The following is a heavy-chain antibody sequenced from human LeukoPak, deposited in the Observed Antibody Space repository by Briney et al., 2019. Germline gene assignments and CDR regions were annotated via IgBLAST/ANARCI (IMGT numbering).Heavy chain of an antibody. D-gene: IGHD3-10*01. V-gene: IGHV3-30*04. Sequence: GGSLRLSCSASGFPFSSYAMHWVRQAPGKGLEWVTAISSVGHTNKSADSVKGRFTISRDNSKNTLYLQMHSLREDDTAVYYCAKEVGWFNAFDVWGQGTMVTVSS. CDR2: ISSVGHTN. J-gene: IGHJ3*01. CDR3: AKEVGWFNAFDV. CDR1: GFPFSSYA.